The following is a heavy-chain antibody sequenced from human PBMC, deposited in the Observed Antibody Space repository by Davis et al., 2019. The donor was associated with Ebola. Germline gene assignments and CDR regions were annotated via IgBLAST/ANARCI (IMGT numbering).Heavy chain of an antibody. Sequence: SVKVSCKASGGTFSSYAISWVRQAPGQGLEWMGGIIPIFGTANYAQKFQGRVTITADESTSTAYMELSSLRSEDTAVYYCARVYRQWLVTVEAFDIWGQGTMVTVSS. CDR3: ARVYRQWLVTVEAFDI. J-gene: IGHJ3*02. V-gene: IGHV1-69*13. CDR1: GGTFSSYA. CDR2: IIPIFGTA. D-gene: IGHD6-19*01.